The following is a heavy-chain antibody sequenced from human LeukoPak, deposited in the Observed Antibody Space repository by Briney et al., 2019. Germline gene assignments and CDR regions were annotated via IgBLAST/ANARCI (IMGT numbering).Heavy chain of an antibody. CDR2: ITGSGSRT. CDR1: GFFFTDYA. D-gene: IGHD2-2*02. V-gene: IGHV3-23*01. J-gene: IGHJ5*02. CDR3: AKDLYVTAPPSWFDT. Sequence: GGPLRLSCTASGFFFTDYAINWVRLVPGKGLEWVSGITGSGSRTFYADFVMGRFTISRDNSLDTVYLQMNSLRVEDTALYYCAKDLYVTAPPSWFDTWGQGTLVTVSS.